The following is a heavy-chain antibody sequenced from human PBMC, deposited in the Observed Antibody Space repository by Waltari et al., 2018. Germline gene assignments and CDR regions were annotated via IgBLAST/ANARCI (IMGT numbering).Heavy chain of an antibody. CDR1: GFTFSSYG. V-gene: IGHV3-33*01. CDR3: ARGNVLRFLEWSYAHEGHGMDV. D-gene: IGHD3-3*01. Sequence: QVQLVESGGGVVQPGRSLRLSCAASGFTFSSYGMHWVRQAPGKGLEWVAVIWYDGSNKYYADSVKGRFTISRNNSKNTLYLQMNSLRAEDTAVYYCARGNVLRFLEWSYAHEGHGMDVWGQGP. CDR2: IWYDGSNK. J-gene: IGHJ6*02.